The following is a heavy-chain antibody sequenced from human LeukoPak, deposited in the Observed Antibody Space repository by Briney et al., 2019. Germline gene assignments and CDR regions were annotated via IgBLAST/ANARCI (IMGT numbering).Heavy chain of an antibody. Sequence: SETLSLTCGEFVASINDSYWSWIRQTPGNGQERVGEISHTEGTRYNPSLESRVTMSVGTSENQLSLKLIFVTAADTAVYYCARIRCGHSGSVCYNHWGLGTLVTVSS. D-gene: IGHD3-9*01. V-gene: IGHV4-34*01. CDR1: VASINDSY. CDR2: ISHTEGT. J-gene: IGHJ4*02. CDR3: ARIRCGHSGSVCYNH.